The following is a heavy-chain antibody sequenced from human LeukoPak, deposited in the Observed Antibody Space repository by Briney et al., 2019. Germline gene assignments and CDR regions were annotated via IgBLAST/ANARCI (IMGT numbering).Heavy chain of an antibody. D-gene: IGHD4-17*01. CDR3: AKDWGGYDYGDNFDY. CDR2: ISGSGGST. J-gene: IGHJ4*02. V-gene: IGHV3-23*01. Sequence: GGSLRLSCAASGFTFSSYAMSWVRQAPGKGLEWVSAISGSGGSTYYADSVKGRFTISRDNSKNTLYLQMNSLRAEDTAVYYCAKDWGGYDYGDNFDYWGQGTLVTVSS. CDR1: GFTFSSYA.